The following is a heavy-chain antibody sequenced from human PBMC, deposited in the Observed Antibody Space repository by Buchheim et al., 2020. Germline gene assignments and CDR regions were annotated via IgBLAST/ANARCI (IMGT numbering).Heavy chain of an antibody. V-gene: IGHV3-23*04. CDR2: ISGRGAGT. D-gene: IGHD4-17*01. J-gene: IGHJ5*02. Sequence: EVQLVESGGGLVQPGESLRLSCAASGFSFSSYAMTWVRQAPGKGLEWVSSISGRGAGTYYAAFVKGRFTISRDNSKKTLSLQMNNLRAEDTAVYYCAKSSSGDYVNWFDPWGQGTL. CDR3: AKSSSGDYVNWFDP. CDR1: GFSFSSYA.